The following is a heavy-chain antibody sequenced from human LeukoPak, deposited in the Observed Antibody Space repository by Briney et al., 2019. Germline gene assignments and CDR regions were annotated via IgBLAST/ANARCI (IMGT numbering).Heavy chain of an antibody. D-gene: IGHD2-2*01. CDR3: ARDRAVVPAAQGAFDI. CDR1: GFTFSSYG. Sequence: GGSLRLSCAASGFTFSSYGMHWVRQAPGKGLEWVAVIWYDGSNKYYADSVKGRFTISRDNAQNSLYLQMNSLRAEDTAVYYCARDRAVVPAAQGAFDIWGQGTMVTVSS. CDR2: IWYDGSNK. V-gene: IGHV3-33*01. J-gene: IGHJ3*02.